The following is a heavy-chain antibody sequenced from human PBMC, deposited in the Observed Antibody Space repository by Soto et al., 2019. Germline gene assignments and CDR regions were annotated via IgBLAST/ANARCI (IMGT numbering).Heavy chain of an antibody. Sequence: DVQLLESGGHLVQPGGSLRLSCAASGFTFSSYAMSWVRQAPGKGLEWVSSVSAGGDMTYYSDSVKGRFTISRDNSNNVLFPQMNSLRIEDTARYYCARGDRGGSGSPASYYYSGLDVWGQGTTVTVS. D-gene: IGHD2-15*01. V-gene: IGHV3-23*01. CDR2: VSAGGDMT. CDR3: ARGDRGGSGSPASYYYSGLDV. J-gene: IGHJ6*02. CDR1: GFTFSSYA.